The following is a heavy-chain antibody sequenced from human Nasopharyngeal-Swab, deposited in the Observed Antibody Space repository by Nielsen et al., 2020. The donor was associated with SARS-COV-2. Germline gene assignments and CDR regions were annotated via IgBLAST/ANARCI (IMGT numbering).Heavy chain of an antibody. CDR2: INPNSGGT. J-gene: IGHJ4*02. V-gene: IGHV1-2*06. CDR1: GYTFTDYY. CDR3: ARDNFYNSSGYYSPDY. D-gene: IGHD3-22*01. Sequence: PSVKVSCKASGYTFTDYYIQWVRQAPGQGLEWMGRINPNSGGTNYAQKFQGRVTMTRDTSITTAYMELSRLRSGDTAVYYCARDNFYNSSGYYSPDYWGQGTLVTVSS.